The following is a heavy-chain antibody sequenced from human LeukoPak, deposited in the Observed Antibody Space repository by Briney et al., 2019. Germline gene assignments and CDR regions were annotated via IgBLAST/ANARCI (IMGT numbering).Heavy chain of an antibody. J-gene: IGHJ4*02. CDR1: GFTFGDYA. V-gene: IGHV3-69-1*02. Sequence: PGGSLRLSCTTSGFTFGDYAMTWVRQAPGKGLEWVSYISSGSTIYDADSVKGRFTISRDNAKNSLYLQMNSLRAEDTAVYYCARESIAVAGAPFDYWGQGTLVTVSS. CDR3: ARESIAVAGAPFDY. D-gene: IGHD6-19*01. CDR2: ISSGSTI.